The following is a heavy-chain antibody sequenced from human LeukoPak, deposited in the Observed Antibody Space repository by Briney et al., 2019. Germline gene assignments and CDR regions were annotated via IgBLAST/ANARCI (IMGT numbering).Heavy chain of an antibody. V-gene: IGHV4-31*03. CDR3: ARELRDYYDSSGYLDY. CDR1: GGSISRGGYY. J-gene: IGHJ4*02. D-gene: IGHD3-22*01. CDR2: IYYSGST. Sequence: PSQTLSLTCTVSGGSISRGGYYWSWIRQHPGKGLEWIGYIYYSGSTYYNPSLKSRVTISVDTSKNQFSLKLSSVTAADTAVYYCARELRDYYDSSGYLDYWGQGTLVTVSS.